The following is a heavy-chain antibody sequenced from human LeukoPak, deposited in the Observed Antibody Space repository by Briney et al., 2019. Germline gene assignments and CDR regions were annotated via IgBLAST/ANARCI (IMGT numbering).Heavy chain of an antibody. D-gene: IGHD3-10*01. CDR3: ARVSGGGSGAYYKDHYYGMDV. CDR1: GGSISTYS. Sequence: PSETLSLTCSVSGGSISTYSWSWIRQPAGNALEWIGRIHRSGRSNYNPSLESRVTMSVDTSNNQFSLKLNSVTAADTAVYYCARVSGGGSGAYYKDHYYGMDVWGPGTTVTVS. J-gene: IGHJ6*02. V-gene: IGHV4-4*07. CDR2: IHRSGRS.